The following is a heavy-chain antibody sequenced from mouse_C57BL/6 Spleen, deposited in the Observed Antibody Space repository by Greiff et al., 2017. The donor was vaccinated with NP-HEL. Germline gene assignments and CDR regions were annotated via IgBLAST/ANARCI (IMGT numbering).Heavy chain of an antibody. D-gene: IGHD2-5*01. V-gene: IGHV1-69*01. CDR2: IDPSDSYT. Sequence: QVQLQQPGAELVMPGASVKLSCKASGYTFTSYWMHWVKQRPGQGLEWIGEIDPSDSYTNYNQKFKGKSTLTVDKSSSTAYMQLSSLTSEDSAVYYGARGGVDSNYVSDAMDYWGQGTSVTVSS. J-gene: IGHJ4*01. CDR1: GYTFTSYW. CDR3: ARGGVDSNYVSDAMDY.